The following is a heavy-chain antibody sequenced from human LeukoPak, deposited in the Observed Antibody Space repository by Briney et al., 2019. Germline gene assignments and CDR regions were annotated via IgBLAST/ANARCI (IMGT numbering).Heavy chain of an antibody. CDR1: GFTFSSYA. Sequence: GGSLRLSCAASGFTFSSYAMNWVRQAPGKGLEWVSAISGSGGSTWYADSVKGRFTISRDYSKNTLHLQMNSLGAEDTAVYYCAKDGEPMITFGVAGYWGQGTLVTLSS. V-gene: IGHV3-23*01. CDR2: ISGSGGST. CDR3: AKDGEPMITFGVAGY. J-gene: IGHJ4*02. D-gene: IGHD3-16*01.